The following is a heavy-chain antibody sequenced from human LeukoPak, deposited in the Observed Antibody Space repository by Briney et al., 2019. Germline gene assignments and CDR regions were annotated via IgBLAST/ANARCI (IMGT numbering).Heavy chain of an antibody. D-gene: IGHD6-13*01. J-gene: IGHJ6*02. CDR1: GFTFSSYW. CDR3: ARVAGARSWSKSYYGMDV. V-gene: IGHV3-74*01. CDR2: INSDGSST. Sequence: PGGSLRLSCAASGFTFSSYWMHWVRQAPGKGLVWVSRINSDGSSTSYADSVKGRFTISRDNAKNTLYLQMNSLRAEDTAVYYCARVAGARSWSKSYYGMDVWGQGTTVTVSS.